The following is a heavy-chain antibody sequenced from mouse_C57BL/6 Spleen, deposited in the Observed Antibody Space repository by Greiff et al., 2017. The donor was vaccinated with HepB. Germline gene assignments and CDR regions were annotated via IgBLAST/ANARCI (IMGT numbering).Heavy chain of an antibody. CDR3: DNGEKNYDYDGYAMDY. CDR2: IDPNSGGT. V-gene: IGHV1-72*01. J-gene: IGHJ4*01. CDR1: GYTFTSYW. D-gene: IGHD2-4*01. Sequence: VKLQQSGAELVKPGASVKLSCKASGYTFTSYWMHWVKQRPGRGLEWIGRIDPNSGGTKYNEKFKSKATLTVDKPSSTAYMQLSSLTSEDSAVYYCDNGEKNYDYDGYAMDYWGQGTSVTVSS.